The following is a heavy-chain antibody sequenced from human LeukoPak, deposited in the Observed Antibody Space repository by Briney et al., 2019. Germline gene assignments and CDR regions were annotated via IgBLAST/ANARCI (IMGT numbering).Heavy chain of an antibody. CDR1: GGSISSYY. CDR2: IYHSGST. Sequence: PSETLSLTCTVSGGSISSYYWSWIRQPPGKGLEWIGYIYHSGSTNYNPSLKSRVTISVDTSKNQFSLKLSSVTAADTAVYYCARRYCSGGSCYFDYWGQGTLVTVSP. J-gene: IGHJ4*02. V-gene: IGHV4-59*08. CDR3: ARRYCSGGSCYFDY. D-gene: IGHD2-15*01.